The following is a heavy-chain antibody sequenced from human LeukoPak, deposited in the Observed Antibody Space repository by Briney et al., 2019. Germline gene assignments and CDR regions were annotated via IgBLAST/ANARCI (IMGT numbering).Heavy chain of an antibody. CDR2: MNPNSGNT. CDR1: GYTFTSYD. J-gene: IGHJ1*01. Sequence: ASVTVSCKASGYTFTSYDINWVRQAHGQGLEWMGWMNPNSGNTGYAQKFQGRVTMTRNTSISTAYMELSSLRSEDTAVYYCARVGEYCSGGSCYSVRYFQHWGQGTLVTVSS. V-gene: IGHV1-8*01. CDR3: ARVGEYCSGGSCYSVRYFQH. D-gene: IGHD2-15*01.